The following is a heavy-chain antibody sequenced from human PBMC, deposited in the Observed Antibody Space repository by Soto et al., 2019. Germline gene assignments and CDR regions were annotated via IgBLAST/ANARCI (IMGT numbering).Heavy chain of an antibody. CDR1: GDTVSAYGSA. CDR2: TYYRSKWFN. D-gene: IGHD1-26*01. J-gene: IGHJ6*02. CDR3: ARSRENPRDGMDV. V-gene: IGHV6-1*01. Sequence: SQTLTLTFVMSGDTVSAYGSAWNWIRQSPSRGLEWLGRTYYRSKWFNEYVVSMKSRLNIRPDTTKNQFSLQLTSVDVEDTAVYYCARSRENPRDGMDVWGQGTTVTVSS.